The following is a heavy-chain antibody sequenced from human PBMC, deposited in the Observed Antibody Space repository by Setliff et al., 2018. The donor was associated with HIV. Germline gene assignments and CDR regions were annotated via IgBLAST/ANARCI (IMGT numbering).Heavy chain of an antibody. CDR1: GFTFSTSW. Sequence: GSLRLSCAASGFTFSTSWMNWVRQAPGKGLVWVARINADGSSTSYADSVRGRFTISRDNAKNSLYLQMNSLRAEDTAVYYCARDPGSGWYVNRYLDYWGQGTLVTVSS. V-gene: IGHV3-74*01. D-gene: IGHD6-19*01. CDR3: ARDPGSGWYVNRYLDY. CDR2: INADGSST. J-gene: IGHJ4*02.